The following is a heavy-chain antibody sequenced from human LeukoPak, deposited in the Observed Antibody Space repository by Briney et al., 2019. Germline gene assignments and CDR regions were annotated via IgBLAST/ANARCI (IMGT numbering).Heavy chain of an antibody. CDR2: IYYSGST. Sequence: PSETLSLTCTVSGNSISSYYWNWIRQPPGKGLEWIGDIYYSGSTNYNPSLKSRVTISIDTSKNQFSLKLSSVTAADTAVYYCASLILDYWGQGTLVTVSS. CDR3: ASLILDY. J-gene: IGHJ4*02. V-gene: IGHV4-59*12. D-gene: IGHD2-15*01. CDR1: GNSISSYY.